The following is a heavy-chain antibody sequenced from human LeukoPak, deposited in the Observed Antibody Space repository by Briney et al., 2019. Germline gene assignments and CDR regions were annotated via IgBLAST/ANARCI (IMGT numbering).Heavy chain of an antibody. CDR1: GGSISSYY. Sequence: SESLSLTCTVSGGSISSYYWSWIRQPAGKGLEWIGRIYTSGSTNYNPSLKSRVTMSVDTSKNQLSLKLSSVTAADTAVYYCAREAPAVAGTIFDYWGQGTLVTVSS. CDR2: IYTSGST. J-gene: IGHJ4*02. CDR3: AREAPAVAGTIFDY. V-gene: IGHV4-4*07. D-gene: IGHD6-19*01.